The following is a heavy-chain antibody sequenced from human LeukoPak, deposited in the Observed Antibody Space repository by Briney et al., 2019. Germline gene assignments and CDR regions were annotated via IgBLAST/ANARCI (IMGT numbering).Heavy chain of an antibody. V-gene: IGHV3-48*01. J-gene: IGHJ4*02. Sequence: GALKLSCAASGFTFSSYSMNWVRQAPGKGLEWVSYISSSSSTIYYADSVKGRFTISRDNAKNSLYLQMNSLRAEDTAVYYCAREITIFGDLASGGQGPRVPVSS. D-gene: IGHD3-3*01. CDR1: GFTFSSYS. CDR3: AREITIFGDLAS. CDR2: ISSSSSTI.